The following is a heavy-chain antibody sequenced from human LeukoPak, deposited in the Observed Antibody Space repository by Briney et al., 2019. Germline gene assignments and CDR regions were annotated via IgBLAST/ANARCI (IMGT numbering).Heavy chain of an antibody. J-gene: IGHJ3*02. CDR2: ISGSGDST. D-gene: IGHD1-1*01. CDR1: GFTFSNYA. V-gene: IGHV3-23*01. CDR3: AKSLLTTATGTGRASDI. Sequence: GGSLRLSCVDSGFTFSNYAMSWVRQAPGKGLEWVSAISGSGDSTYYADSVKGRFTISRDNSKNTLFLQMNSLRAEDTAKYYCAKSLLTTATGTGRASDIWGQGTMVTVSS.